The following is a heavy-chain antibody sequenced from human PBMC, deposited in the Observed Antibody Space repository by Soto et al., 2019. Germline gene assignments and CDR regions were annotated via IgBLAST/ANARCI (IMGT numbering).Heavy chain of an antibody. CDR2: ISSGGSTM. V-gene: IGHV3-48*02. Sequence: EVQLVESGGGLVQPGGSLTLSCVGSGFTFSSYNMDWVRQAPGKGLEWLSYISSGGSTMYYSDSVKGRFTISRDNAKNSLYPQMTSLRDEDTAVYYCARVTGASTSSDDYWGQGTLVIVSS. CDR3: ARVTGASTSSDDY. CDR1: GFTFSSYN. D-gene: IGHD6-6*01. J-gene: IGHJ4*02.